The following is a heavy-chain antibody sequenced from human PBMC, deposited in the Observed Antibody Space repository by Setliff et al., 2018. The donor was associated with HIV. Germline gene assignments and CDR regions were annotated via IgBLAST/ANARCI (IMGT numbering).Heavy chain of an antibody. V-gene: IGHV3-23*01. D-gene: IGHD2-21*01. CDR1: GFTFSSYA. J-gene: IGHJ3*02. Sequence: LRLSCAASGFTFSSYAMSWVRQAPGKGLEWVSTISGSGGTTYYAESVKGRFTISRDNSKNTLYLQMNSLRAEDTAVYYCAKHFLLWSNAFHIWGQGTMVTVSS. CDR2: ISGSGGTT. CDR3: AKHFLLWSNAFHI.